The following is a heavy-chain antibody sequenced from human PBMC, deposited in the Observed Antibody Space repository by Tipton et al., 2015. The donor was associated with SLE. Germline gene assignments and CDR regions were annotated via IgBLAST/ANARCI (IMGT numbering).Heavy chain of an antibody. CDR1: GGSISRGNYY. Sequence: LRLSCTVSGGSISRGNYYWSWIRQYPGKGLEWIGHIYSIGRTHYNPSLKSRIIISQDTSKNQFSLKLSSVTAADTAVYFCARDELVVIPPVLTYYYGMDVWGQRTTVTVSS. J-gene: IGHJ6*02. V-gene: IGHV4-31*03. CDR3: ARDELVVIPPVLTYYYGMDV. CDR2: IYSIGRT. D-gene: IGHD2-2*01.